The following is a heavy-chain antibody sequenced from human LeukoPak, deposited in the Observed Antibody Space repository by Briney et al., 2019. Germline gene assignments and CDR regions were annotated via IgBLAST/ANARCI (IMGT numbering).Heavy chain of an antibody. J-gene: IGHJ4*02. Sequence: GGSLRLSCVGSGFTFSGNSMNWVRQAPGRGLEWXSHISASSTIIHYADSVKGRVTISRDNAKNSVFLQMNRLRVEDTAVYYCTTSRHSSSWYYNDYWGQGILVTVS. CDR3: TTSRHSSSWYYNDY. D-gene: IGHD6-13*01. CDR1: GFTFSGNS. V-gene: IGHV3-48*01. CDR2: ISASSTII.